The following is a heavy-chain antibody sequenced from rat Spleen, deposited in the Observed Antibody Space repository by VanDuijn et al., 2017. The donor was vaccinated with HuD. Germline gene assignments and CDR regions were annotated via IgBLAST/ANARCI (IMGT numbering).Heavy chain of an antibody. CDR2: ISYGDGSGHSST. V-gene: IGHV5-29*01. CDR1: GFTFSDYG. J-gene: IGHJ2*01. Sequence: EVQLVESGGGLVQPGRSLTLSCAASGFTFSDYGMAWVRQAPTKGLEWVATISYGDGSGHSSTYYRDSVKGRFTISRDNAKSTLSLQLDSLRSEDTATYYCTRDLGYWGQGVMVTVSS. CDR3: TRDLGY.